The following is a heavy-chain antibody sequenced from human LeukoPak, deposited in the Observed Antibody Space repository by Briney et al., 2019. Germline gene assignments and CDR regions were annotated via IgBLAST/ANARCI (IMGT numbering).Heavy chain of an antibody. D-gene: IGHD2-21*02. CDR3: ARTPCGGDCLGFDY. J-gene: IGHJ4*02. V-gene: IGHV4-4*07. CDR1: GGSISSYY. Sequence: SETLSLTCTVSGGSISSYYWSWIRQPAGKGLEWIGRIYTGGSTNYNPSLKSRVTMSVDTSKNQFSLKLSSVTAADTAVYYCARTPCGGDCLGFDYWGQGTLVTVSS. CDR2: IYTGGST.